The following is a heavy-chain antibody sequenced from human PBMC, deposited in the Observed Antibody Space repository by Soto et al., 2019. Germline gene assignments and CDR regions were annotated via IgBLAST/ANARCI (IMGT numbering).Heavy chain of an antibody. D-gene: IGHD5-12*01. CDR1: GFTLSSSA. J-gene: IGHJ6*01. CDR2: IVAGSGNT. CDR3: AREGKNGYRHYYYGMDV. V-gene: IGHV1-58*01. Sequence: QRQLVQSGPEVKKPGTSVRVSCKTSGFTLSSSAVQWVRQARGQRLEWIGWIVAGSGNTHYAQRFQERVTITADESTSTAYMELSSLRSEDTAVYYCAREGKNGYRHYYYGMDVW.